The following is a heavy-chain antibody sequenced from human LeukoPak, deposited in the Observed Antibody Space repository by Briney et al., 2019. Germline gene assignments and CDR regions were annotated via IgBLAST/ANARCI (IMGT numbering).Heavy chain of an antibody. CDR2: TYYRSKWYN. Sequence: SQTLSLTCAISGDSVSSNSAAWNWIRQSPSRGLEWLGRTYYRSKWYNDYAVSVKSRITINPDTSKNQFSLQLNSVTPEDTAVYYCARDGEGGYNWNYGYYYYYYMDVWGKGTTVTVSS. D-gene: IGHD1-7*01. J-gene: IGHJ6*03. V-gene: IGHV6-1*01. CDR3: ARDGEGGYNWNYGYYYYYYMDV. CDR1: GDSVSSNSAA.